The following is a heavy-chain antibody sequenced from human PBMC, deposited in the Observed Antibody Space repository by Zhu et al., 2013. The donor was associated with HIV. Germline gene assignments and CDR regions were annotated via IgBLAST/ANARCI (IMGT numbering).Heavy chain of an antibody. J-gene: IGHJ3*01. Sequence: QVQLMQSGPEVKRPGSSVRVSCQASGVKLKFHAISWIRQVPGQGLEWLGSILPALASTKYGRNFQGRVSFTADTSQNTVYMELTNLKPDDTAVFYCARGGGHVVVAVGTFDVWGQGTSVTVSP. D-gene: IGHD2-15*01. CDR1: GVKLKFHA. V-gene: IGHV1-69*09. CDR3: ARGGGHVVVAVGTFDV. CDR2: ILPALAST.